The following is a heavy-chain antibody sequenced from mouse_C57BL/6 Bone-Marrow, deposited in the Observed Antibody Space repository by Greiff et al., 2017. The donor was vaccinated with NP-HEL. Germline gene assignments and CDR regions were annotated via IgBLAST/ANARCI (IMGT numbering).Heavy chain of an antibody. J-gene: IGHJ4*01. CDR3: TAYGSRDAMDY. CDR1: GFTFSNYW. D-gene: IGHD1-1*01. Sequence: EVKLQESGGGLVQPGGSMKLSCVASGFTFSNYWMNWVRQSPEKGLEWVAQIRLKSDNYATHYAESVKGRFTISRDDSKSSVYLQMNNLRAEDTGIYYCTAYGSRDAMDYWGQGTSVTVSS. CDR2: IRLKSDNYAT. V-gene: IGHV6-3*01.